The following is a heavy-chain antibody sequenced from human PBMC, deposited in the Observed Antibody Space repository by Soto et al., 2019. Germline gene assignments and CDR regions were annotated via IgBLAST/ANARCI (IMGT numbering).Heavy chain of an antibody. CDR3: ASERGRGGANY. J-gene: IGHJ4*02. CDR2: MNPNSGNT. Sequence: QVQLVQSGAEVKKPGASVKVSCKASGYTFTSYDINWVRQATGQGLEWMGWMNPNSGNTGYAQKFQGRVTMTRNTSITTAYMEQSSMRSQDTAMHFCASERGRGGANYSGQGTLVTVSS. V-gene: IGHV1-8*01. D-gene: IGHD3-16*01. CDR1: GYTFTSYD.